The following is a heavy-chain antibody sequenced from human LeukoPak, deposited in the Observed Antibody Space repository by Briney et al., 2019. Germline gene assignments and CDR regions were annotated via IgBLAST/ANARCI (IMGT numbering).Heavy chain of an antibody. D-gene: IGHD3-9*01. V-gene: IGHV4-34*01. J-gene: IGHJ4*02. CDR1: GFTFSSYW. Sequence: PGGSLRLSCAASGFTFSSYWMSWVRQPPGKGLEWVGEINHSGSTNYNPSLKSRVTISVDTSKNQFSLKLSSVTAADTAVYYCARRVVLRYFDWSPFDYWGQGTLVTVSS. CDR2: INHSGST. CDR3: ARRVVLRYFDWSPFDY.